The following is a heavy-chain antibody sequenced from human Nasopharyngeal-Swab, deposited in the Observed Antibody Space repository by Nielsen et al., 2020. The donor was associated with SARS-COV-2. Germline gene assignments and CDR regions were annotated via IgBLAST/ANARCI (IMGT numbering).Heavy chain of an antibody. V-gene: IGHV3-21*01. CDR2: ISSSSSYI. Sequence: GESLKISCAASGCTFNNYNISWVRQDPGKGLEWVSSISSSSSYIYYADSVKGRFTISRDNAKNSLYLQVNSLRAEDTAVYYCARDGLDYDFWSAYFMDVWGQGTTVTVSS. J-gene: IGHJ6*02. CDR3: ARDGLDYDFWSAYFMDV. D-gene: IGHD3-3*01. CDR1: GCTFNNYN.